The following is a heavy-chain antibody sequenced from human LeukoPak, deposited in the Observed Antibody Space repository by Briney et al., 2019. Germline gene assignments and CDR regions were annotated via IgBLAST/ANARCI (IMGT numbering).Heavy chain of an antibody. V-gene: IGHV4-31*03. CDR1: GGPISSGDYF. Sequence: SETLSLTCTVSGGPISSGDYFWSWIRQHPGKGLEWIGYIYYSGSTYYNPSLKSRVAISVDTSKNQFSLTVSSVTAADTAVYYCARGVIVVVPVGNNWFDPWGQGTLVTVSS. CDR3: ARGVIVVVPVGNNWFDP. CDR2: IYYSGST. J-gene: IGHJ5*02. D-gene: IGHD2-2*01.